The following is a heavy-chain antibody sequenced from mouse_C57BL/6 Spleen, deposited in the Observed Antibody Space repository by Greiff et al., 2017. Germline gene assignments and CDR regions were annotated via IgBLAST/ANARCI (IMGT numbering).Heavy chain of an antibody. CDR3: TLITTVVAGDY. Sequence: VQQSGAELVRPGASVKLSCTASGFNIKDDYMHWVKQRPEQGLEWIGWIDPENGDTEYASKFQGKATITADTSSNTAYLQLSSLTSEDTAVYYCTLITTVVAGDYWGQGTTLTVSS. V-gene: IGHV14-4*01. CDR1: GFNIKDDY. J-gene: IGHJ2*01. D-gene: IGHD1-1*01. CDR2: IDPENGDT.